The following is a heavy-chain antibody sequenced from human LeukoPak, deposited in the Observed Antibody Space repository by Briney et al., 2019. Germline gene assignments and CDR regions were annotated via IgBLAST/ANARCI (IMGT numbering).Heavy chain of an antibody. J-gene: IGHJ5*02. D-gene: IGHD6-19*01. Sequence: SETLSLTCAVYGGSFSGYYWSWIRQPPRKGLEWIGEINHSGSTNYNPSLKSRVTISVDTSKNQFSLKLSSVTAADTAVYYCARGAPPPGIAVAGTWFDPWGQGTLVAVSS. CDR1: GGSFSGYY. CDR3: ARGAPPPGIAVAGTWFDP. V-gene: IGHV4-34*01. CDR2: INHSGST.